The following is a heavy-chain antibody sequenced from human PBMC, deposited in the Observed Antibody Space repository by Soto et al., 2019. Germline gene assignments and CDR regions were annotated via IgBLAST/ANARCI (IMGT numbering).Heavy chain of an antibody. V-gene: IGHV1-8*02. J-gene: IGHJ5*01. CDR1: GYTFTSYY. D-gene: IGHD7-27*01. CDR3: TGGPPNWGFDS. CDR2: MSPKTANT. Sequence: ASVKVSCKASGYTFTSYYMNWVRQAPGQGLEWMGWMSPKTANTGYAQKFQDRVTMTRSTSISTAYMELSSLTSEDTAVYYCTGGPPNWGFDSWGQGTPVTVSS.